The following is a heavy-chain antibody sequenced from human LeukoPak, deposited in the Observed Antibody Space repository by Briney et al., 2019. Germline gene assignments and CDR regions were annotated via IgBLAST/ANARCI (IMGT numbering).Heavy chain of an antibody. CDR2: ITGGGSGI. CDR3: AKWGDYDVLTGYYVSDY. J-gene: IGHJ4*02. Sequence: GGSLRLSCAASGFTFSNYAMSWVRQAPGKGLEWVSAITGGGSGIYYADSMKSRYTISRDNSKNTLYLQINSLRAEDTAVYYCAKWGDYDVLTGYYVSDYWGQGTLVTVSS. CDR1: GFTFSNYA. V-gene: IGHV3-23*01. D-gene: IGHD3-9*01.